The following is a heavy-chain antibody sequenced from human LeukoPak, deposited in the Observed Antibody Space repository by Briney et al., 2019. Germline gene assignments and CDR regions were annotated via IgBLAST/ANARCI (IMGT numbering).Heavy chain of an antibody. J-gene: IGHJ4*02. CDR1: GGSITNYF. CDR2: IYYSGST. CDR3: ARASGDGYNMYYFDY. V-gene: IGHV4-59*01. Sequence: SETLSLTCTVSGGSITNYFSSWIRQPPGKGLEWIGYIYYSGSTSYNPSLKSRVTISVDTSKNQFSLKLSSVTAADTAVYFCARASGDGYNMYYFDYWGQGTLVTVSS. D-gene: IGHD5-24*01.